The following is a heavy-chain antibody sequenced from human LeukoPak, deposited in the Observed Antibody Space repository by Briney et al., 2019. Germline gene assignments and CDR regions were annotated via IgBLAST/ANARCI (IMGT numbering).Heavy chain of an antibody. Sequence: GRSLRLSCAASGFTFSSYAMPWVRQAPGKGLEWVAVISYDGSNKYYADPVKGRFTISRDNSKNTLYLQMNSLRAEDTAVYYCARDREPHYDGSGGDAFDIWGQGTMVTVSS. CDR1: GFTFSSYA. CDR2: ISYDGSNK. V-gene: IGHV3-30-3*01. J-gene: IGHJ3*02. D-gene: IGHD3-22*01. CDR3: ARDREPHYDGSGGDAFDI.